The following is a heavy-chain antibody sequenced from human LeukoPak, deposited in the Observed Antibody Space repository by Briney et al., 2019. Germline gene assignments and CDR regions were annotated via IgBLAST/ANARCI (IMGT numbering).Heavy chain of an antibody. CDR2: ISAYNGNT. J-gene: IGHJ5*02. Sequence: ASVKVSCKASGYTFTSCGISWVRQAPGQGLEWMGWISAYNGNTNYAQKLQGRVTMTTDTSTSTAYMELRSLRSDDTAVYYCARLTNWGDINWFDPWGQGTLVTVSS. D-gene: IGHD7-27*01. CDR3: ARLTNWGDINWFDP. CDR1: GYTFTSCG. V-gene: IGHV1-18*01.